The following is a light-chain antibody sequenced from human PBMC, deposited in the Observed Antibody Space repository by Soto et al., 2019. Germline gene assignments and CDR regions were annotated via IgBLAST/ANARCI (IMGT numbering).Light chain of an antibody. CDR1: QSVSSSS. J-gene: IGKJ3*01. CDR2: GAS. CDR3: QQYGSSPLFT. V-gene: IGKV3-20*01. Sequence: EIVLAQSPGTLSLSPGERATLSCRASQSVSSSSLAWYQQKPGQAPRLLIYGASSRATGIPDRFSGSGSATDFTLTISRLEPEDFAVYYCQQYGSSPLFTFGPGTKVDIK.